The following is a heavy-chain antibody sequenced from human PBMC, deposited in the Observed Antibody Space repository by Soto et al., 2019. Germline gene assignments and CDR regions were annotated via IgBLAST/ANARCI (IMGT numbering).Heavy chain of an antibody. V-gene: IGHV3-23*01. Sequence: GGSLRLSCVVSVFPFGANAMSWVRQAPGKGLEWVSGLSNTGRRTSYADSVKGRFNISRDNSENTVYLQMNSLRVEDTAVYYCPTEMGATQGPFDNWGQGTLVTVSS. D-gene: IGHD1-26*01. J-gene: IGHJ4*02. CDR2: LSNTGRRT. CDR3: PTEMGATQGPFDN. CDR1: VFPFGANA.